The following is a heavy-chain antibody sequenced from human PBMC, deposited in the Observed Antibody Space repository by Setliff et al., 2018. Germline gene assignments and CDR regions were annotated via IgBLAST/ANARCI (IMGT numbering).Heavy chain of an antibody. V-gene: IGHV4-39*01. Sequence: SETLSLTCTVSGGSISSSSYYWGWICQPPGKGLEWIGSIYYSGSTYYNPSLKSRVTISVDTSKNQFSLKLSSVTAADTAVYYCARYNYYDSSGYFLTFDYWGQGTLVTVS. D-gene: IGHD3-22*01. CDR2: IYYSGST. CDR3: ARYNYYDSSGYFLTFDY. CDR1: GGSISSSSYY. J-gene: IGHJ4*02.